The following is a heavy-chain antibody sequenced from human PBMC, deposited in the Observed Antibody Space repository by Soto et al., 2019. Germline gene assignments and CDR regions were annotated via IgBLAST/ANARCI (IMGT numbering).Heavy chain of an antibody. Sequence: PGESLKISSKGSGYSFTSYWISWVRQMPGKGLEWMGRIDPSDSYTNYSPSFQGHVTISADKSISTAYLQWSSLKASDTAMYYRARQPNDILTGYYGLGAFDIWGQGTMVTVSS. D-gene: IGHD3-9*01. V-gene: IGHV5-10-1*01. CDR3: ARQPNDILTGYYGLGAFDI. CDR2: IDPSDSYT. J-gene: IGHJ3*02. CDR1: GYSFTSYW.